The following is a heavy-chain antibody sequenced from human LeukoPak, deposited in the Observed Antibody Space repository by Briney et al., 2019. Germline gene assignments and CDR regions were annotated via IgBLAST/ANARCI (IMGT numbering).Heavy chain of an antibody. CDR1: GGSISSSSYY. D-gene: IGHD3-22*01. CDR3: TRRWYYDGSGYYDY. CDR2: VYYSGST. Sequence: SETLSLTCTVPGGSISSSSYYWGWIRQPPGKGLEWIGSVYYSGSTYYNPSLKSRVTISVDTSKNQFSLKLSSVTAADTAVYYCTRRWYYDGSGYYDYWGQGTLVTVSS. J-gene: IGHJ4*02. V-gene: IGHV4-39*01.